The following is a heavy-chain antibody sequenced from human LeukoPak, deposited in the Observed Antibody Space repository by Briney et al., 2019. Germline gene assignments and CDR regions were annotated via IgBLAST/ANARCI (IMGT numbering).Heavy chain of an antibody. CDR1: GGSITGYY. V-gene: IGHV4-59*08. J-gene: IGHJ4*02. CDR2: IYYTGAT. Sequence: SETPSLTCTVSGGSITGYYWSWIGQPPGKGLEWIAYIYYTGATNYNPSLESRVTISVDTSKNQFSLRLTSVTAADTAVYYCARHGTIWQRQLELEYWGQGTLVTVSS. D-gene: IGHD6-13*01. CDR3: ARHGTIWQRQLELEY.